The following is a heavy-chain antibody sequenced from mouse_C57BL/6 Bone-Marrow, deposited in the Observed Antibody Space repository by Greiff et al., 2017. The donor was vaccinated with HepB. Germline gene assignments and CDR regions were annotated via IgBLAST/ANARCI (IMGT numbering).Heavy chain of an antibody. CDR3: ARAEEFAY. CDR2: INPNNGGT. J-gene: IGHJ3*01. Sequence: VQLQQSGPELVKPGASVKISCKASGYTFTDYYMNWVKQSHGKSLEWIGDINPNNGGTSYNQKFKGKATVTVDKSSSTAYMELRSLTSEDSAVYYCARAEEFAYWGQGTLVTVSA. V-gene: IGHV1-26*01. CDR1: GYTFTDYY.